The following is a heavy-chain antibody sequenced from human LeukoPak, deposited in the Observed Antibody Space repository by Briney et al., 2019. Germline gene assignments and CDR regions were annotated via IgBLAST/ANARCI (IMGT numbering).Heavy chain of an antibody. Sequence: PGGSLRLSCAASRFTFSGYWRNWVGRAAGRGRAGVANINQDGREKYYVDSRKGRFTLSRDNAMNSLYVQMTSLRAEDTAVYYCARVGWINVVVPAAPPFDYWGQGTLVTVSS. CDR2: INQDGREK. V-gene: IGHV3-7*01. CDR3: ARVGWINVVVPAAPPFDY. J-gene: IGHJ4*02. D-gene: IGHD2-2*01. CDR1: RFTFSGYW.